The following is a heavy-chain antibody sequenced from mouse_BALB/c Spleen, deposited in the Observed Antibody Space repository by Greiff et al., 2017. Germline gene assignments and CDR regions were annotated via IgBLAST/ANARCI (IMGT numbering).Heavy chain of an antibody. J-gene: IGHJ4*01. D-gene: IGHD2-10*02. V-gene: IGHV1-14*01. CDR2: INPYNDGT. CDR1: GYTFTSYV. Sequence: EVQLQESGPELVKPGASVKMSCKASGYTFTSYVMHWVKQKPGQGLEWIGYINPYNDGTKYNEKFKGKATLTSDKSSSTAYMELSSLTSEDSAVYYCARGRYGNYDYAMDYWGQGTSVTVSS. CDR3: ARGRYGNYDYAMDY.